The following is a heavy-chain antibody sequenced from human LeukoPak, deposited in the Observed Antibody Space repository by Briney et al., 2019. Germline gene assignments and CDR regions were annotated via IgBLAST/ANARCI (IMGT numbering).Heavy chain of an antibody. D-gene: IGHD5-18*01. CDR2: TYYRSKWYN. CDR1: GDSVSSNSS. V-gene: IGHV6-1*01. Sequence: SQTLSLTCVISGDSVSSNSSWNWIRQSPSRGLEWLGRTYYRSKWYNDYVVSVKSRININPDTSKNQFSLQLNSVTPEDTAVYYCARGGQGDGYSADEAFDIWGQGTMVTVSS. J-gene: IGHJ3*02. CDR3: ARGGQGDGYSADEAFDI.